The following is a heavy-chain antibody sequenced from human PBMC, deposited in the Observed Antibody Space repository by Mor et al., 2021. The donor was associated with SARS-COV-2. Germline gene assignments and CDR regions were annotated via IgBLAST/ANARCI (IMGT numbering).Heavy chain of an antibody. CDR2: GSTTI. Sequence: GSTTIYYADSVQGRFTISRDNANKSLYLHMNSLRAEDTAVYYCGRADDSYNRPPEYWGQGTLVIVSS. J-gene: IGHJ4*02. CDR3: GRADDSYNRPPEY. D-gene: IGHD3-3*01. V-gene: IGHV3-48*04.